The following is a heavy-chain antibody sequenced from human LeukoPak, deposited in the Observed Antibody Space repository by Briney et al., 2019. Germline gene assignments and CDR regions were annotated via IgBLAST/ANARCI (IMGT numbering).Heavy chain of an antibody. Sequence: LPGGSLRLSCAASGFTFSVAAMTWVRQAPGKGLEWVSLIGASGESTYYADSVKGRFTIPRDNSKNTLSLQMNSLRVEDTAMYFCAKDIQLSTWGLGTMVTVSS. V-gene: IGHV3-23*01. J-gene: IGHJ3*01. CDR2: IGASGEST. CDR3: AKDIQLST. CDR1: GFTFSVAA. D-gene: IGHD5-24*01.